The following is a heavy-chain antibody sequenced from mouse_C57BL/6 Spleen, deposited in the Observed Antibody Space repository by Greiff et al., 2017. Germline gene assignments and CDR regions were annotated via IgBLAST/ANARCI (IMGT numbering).Heavy chain of an antibody. CDR3: ARGYYDYDGLAWFAY. V-gene: IGHV1-61*01. D-gene: IGHD2-4*01. CDR2: IYPSDSET. Sequence: QVQLQQPGAELVRPGSSVKLSCKASGYTFTSYWMDWVKQRPGQGLEWIGNIYPSDSETHYNQKFKDKATLTVDKSSSTAYMQLSSLTSEDSAVYYCARGYYDYDGLAWFAYWGQGTLVTVSA. J-gene: IGHJ3*01. CDR1: GYTFTSYW.